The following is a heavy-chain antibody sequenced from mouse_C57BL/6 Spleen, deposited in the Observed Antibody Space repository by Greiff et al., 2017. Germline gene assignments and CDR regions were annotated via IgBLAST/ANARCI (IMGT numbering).Heavy chain of an antibody. CDR1: GYTFTSYW. V-gene: IGHV1-55*01. D-gene: IGHD3-2*02. Sequence: VKLQQPGAELVKPGASVKMSCKASGYTFTSYWITWVKQRPGQGLEWIGDIYPGSGSTNYNEKFKSKATLTVDTSSSPAYMQLSSLTSEDSAVYYCEREDSSGNCDYWGQGTTLTVSS. CDR2: IYPGSGST. CDR3: EREDSSGNCDY. J-gene: IGHJ2*01.